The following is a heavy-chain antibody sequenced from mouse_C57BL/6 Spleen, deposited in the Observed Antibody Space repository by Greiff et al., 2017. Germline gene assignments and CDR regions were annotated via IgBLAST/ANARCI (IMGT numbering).Heavy chain of an antibody. J-gene: IGHJ4*01. V-gene: IGHV1-20*01. Sequence: VTLKVSGPELVKPGASVKISCKASGYSFTGYFMNWVMQSHGKSLEWIGRINPYNGDTFYNQKFKGKATLTVDKSSSTAHMELRSLTSEDSAVYYCARSEALVVLYYYDTYDAMDYWGQGTSVTVSS. CDR1: GYSFTGYF. CDR3: ARSEALVVLYYYDTYDAMDY. D-gene: IGHD2-4*01. CDR2: INPYNGDT.